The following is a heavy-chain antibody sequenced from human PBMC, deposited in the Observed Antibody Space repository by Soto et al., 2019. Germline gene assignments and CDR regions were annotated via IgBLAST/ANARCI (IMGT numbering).Heavy chain of an antibody. D-gene: IGHD5-12*01. CDR1: GDSFNDYY. J-gene: IGHJ6*03. V-gene: IGHV1-2*04. CDR3: ARESGEATATLDYYCVYRAV. CDR2: INPNGGVT. Sequence: QVQLVQSGAEVRKPGASVTVSCRSSGDSFNDYYIHWVRQAPGQGLEWMGWINPNGGVTKYAQKFEGWVSLTRDTSIRTVYMQLSRLRSDDTSVYYCARESGEATATLDYYCVYRAVWGTGPRVTVSS.